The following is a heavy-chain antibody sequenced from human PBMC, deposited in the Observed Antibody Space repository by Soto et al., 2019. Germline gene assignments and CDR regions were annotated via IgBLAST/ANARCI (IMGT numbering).Heavy chain of an antibody. CDR3: ARGFSGLDY. V-gene: IGHV3-74*01. CDR2: INSDGSSI. D-gene: IGHD6-19*01. CDR1: GVTLRGYW. Sequence: WGSLRLSCAASGVTLRGYWGRWVRQAPGKGLVWVSRINSDGSSISYADSVKGRFTISRDNAKNTLYLQMKSLRAEDTAVYYCARGFSGLDYWGQGTLVTVSS. J-gene: IGHJ4*02.